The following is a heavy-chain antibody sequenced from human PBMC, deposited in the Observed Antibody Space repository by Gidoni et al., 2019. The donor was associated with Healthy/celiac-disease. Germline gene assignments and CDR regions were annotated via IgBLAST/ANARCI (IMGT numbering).Heavy chain of an antibody. CDR2: IYYSGST. D-gene: IGHD3-10*01. Sequence: QVQLQESGPGLVKPSQTLSLTCTVSGGSISSGGYYWSWIRQHPGKGLEWIGYIYYSGSTYYNPSLKSRVTISVDTSKNQFSLKLSSVTAADTAVYYCARGDYYGSGSYYPNDFWGYYYGMDVWGQGTTVTVSS. CDR3: ARGDYYGSGSYYPNDFWGYYYGMDV. CDR1: GGSISSGGYY. J-gene: IGHJ6*02. V-gene: IGHV4-31*03.